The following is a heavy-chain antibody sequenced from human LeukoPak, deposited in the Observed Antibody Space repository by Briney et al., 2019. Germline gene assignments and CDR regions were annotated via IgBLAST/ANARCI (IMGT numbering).Heavy chain of an antibody. D-gene: IGHD3-10*01. J-gene: IGHJ4*02. Sequence: GGSLRLSCAASGFTFSTYWMQWVRQAPGKGPVWVSRIHKDGKNTKYADSVEGRFTISRDNGKNTLYLQMNRLRAEDTAVYYCAREASGSDNYYSDFWGQGTLVTVSS. CDR3: AREASGSDNYYSDF. CDR1: GFTFSTYW. CDR2: IHKDGKNT. V-gene: IGHV3-74*03.